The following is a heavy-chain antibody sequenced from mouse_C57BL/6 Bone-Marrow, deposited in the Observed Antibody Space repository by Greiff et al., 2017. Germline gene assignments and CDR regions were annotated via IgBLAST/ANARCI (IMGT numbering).Heavy chain of an antibody. V-gene: IGHV14-3*01. CDR3: ARDYYGSSYLRYAMDY. D-gene: IGHD1-1*01. CDR1: GFNIKNTY. CDR2: IDPANGNP. Sequence: VQLKQSVAELVRPGASVKLSCTASGFNIKNTYMHWVKQRPEQGLEWIGRIDPANGNPKYAPKFQGKATITADTSSNTAYLQLSSLTSEDTAIYYCARDYYGSSYLRYAMDYWGQGTSVTVSS. J-gene: IGHJ4*01.